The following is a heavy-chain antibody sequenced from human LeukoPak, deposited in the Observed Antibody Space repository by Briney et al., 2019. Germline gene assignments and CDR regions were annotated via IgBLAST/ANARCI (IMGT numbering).Heavy chain of an antibody. CDR3: ARDDSGSYYRDAFDI. Sequence: SETLSLTCTVSGGSISSGGYYWSWIRQHPGKGLEWIGYIYYSGSTYYNPSLKSRVTISVDTSKNQFSLKLSSVTAADTAVYYCARDDSGSYYRDAFDIWGQGTMVTVSS. CDR1: GGSISSGGYY. V-gene: IGHV4-31*03. CDR2: IYYSGST. J-gene: IGHJ3*02. D-gene: IGHD3-10*01.